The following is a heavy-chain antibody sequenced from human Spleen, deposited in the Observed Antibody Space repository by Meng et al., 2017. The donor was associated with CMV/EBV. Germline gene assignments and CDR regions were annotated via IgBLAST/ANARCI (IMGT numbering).Heavy chain of an antibody. CDR2: ISAYNGNT. D-gene: IGHD6-6*01. CDR3: ARVGYSSSRGMDV. J-gene: IGHJ6*02. Sequence: ASVKVSCKASGYSFRSYGISWVRQAPGQGLEWMGWISAYNGNTQYAQKIQGRATMTTDTSTSTVYMELRSLRSDDTAVYYCARVGYSSSRGMDVWGQGTTVTVSS. V-gene: IGHV1-18*01. CDR1: GYSFRSYG.